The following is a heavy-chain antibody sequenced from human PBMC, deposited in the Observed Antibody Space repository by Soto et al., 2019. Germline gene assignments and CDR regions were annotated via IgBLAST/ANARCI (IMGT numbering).Heavy chain of an antibody. J-gene: IGHJ4*02. V-gene: IGHV3-11*05. CDR1: GFTFSDSY. CDR2: ISSSGRYT. D-gene: IGHD3-22*01. Sequence: QVQLVESGGGLVKPGGSLRLSCLASGFTFSDSYMTWIRQAPGKGLEWISYISSSGRYTNYADSVKGRFAISRDNSKNTLFLQMDRLRADAAAVYYCAREVSGGYNDYWGQGTLVTVSS. CDR3: AREVSGGYNDY.